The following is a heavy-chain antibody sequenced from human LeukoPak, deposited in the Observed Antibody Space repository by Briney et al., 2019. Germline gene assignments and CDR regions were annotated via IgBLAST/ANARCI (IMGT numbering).Heavy chain of an antibody. J-gene: IGHJ3*02. V-gene: IGHV1-2*02. CDR1: GYTFTGYY. D-gene: IGHD1-20*01. Sequence: ASVKVSCKASGYTFTGYYMHWVRQAPGQGLEWMGWINPNSGGTNYAQKFQGRVTMTRDTSISTAYMELSRLRFDDTAVYYCARDSGWYNSGTDAFDIWAKGQWSPSLQ. CDR2: INPNSGGT. CDR3: ARDSGWYNSGTDAFDI.